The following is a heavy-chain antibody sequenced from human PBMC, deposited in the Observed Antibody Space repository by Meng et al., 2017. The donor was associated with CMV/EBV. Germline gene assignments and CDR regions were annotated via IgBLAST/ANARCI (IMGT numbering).Heavy chain of an antibody. CDR3: ARGGIAAAGPFDY. J-gene: IGHJ4*02. CDR1: GGSFSGYY. V-gene: IGHV4-34*01. D-gene: IGHD6-13*01. CDR2: INHSGST. Sequence: HVQLQQWGAGLLKPSETLSLTCAVYGGSFSGYYWSWIRQPPGKGLEWIGEINHSGSTNYNPSLKSRVTISVDTSKNQFSLKLSSVTAADTAVYYCARGGIAAAGPFDYWGQGTLVTVSS.